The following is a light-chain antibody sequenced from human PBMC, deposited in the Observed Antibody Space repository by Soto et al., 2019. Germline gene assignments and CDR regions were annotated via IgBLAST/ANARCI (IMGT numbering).Light chain of an antibody. Sequence: QSVLTQPASVSGSPGQSITISCTGTSSDVGNYNLVSWYQQFPGKAPKLIIYEGSRRPSGVSHRFSASKSGNTASLTISGRQAEDEADYYCCSYAGSFTFDVFGGGTKVTVL. J-gene: IGLJ2*01. CDR3: CSYAGSFTFDV. CDR2: EGS. V-gene: IGLV2-23*03. CDR1: SSDVGNYNL.